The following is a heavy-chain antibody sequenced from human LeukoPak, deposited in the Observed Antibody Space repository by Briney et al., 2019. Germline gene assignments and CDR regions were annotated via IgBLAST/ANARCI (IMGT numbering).Heavy chain of an antibody. J-gene: IGHJ4*02. CDR3: ARLYCSGGSCYKGAGDY. D-gene: IGHD2-15*01. CDR2: ISYDGSNK. V-gene: IGHV3-30-3*01. Sequence: GGSLRLSCAASGFTFSSHAMVWVRQAPGKGLEWVSFISYDGSNKVHADSVKGRFTISRDNAKNSLYLQMNSLRAEDTAVYYCARLYCSGGSCYKGAGDYWGQGILVTVSS. CDR1: GFTFSSHA.